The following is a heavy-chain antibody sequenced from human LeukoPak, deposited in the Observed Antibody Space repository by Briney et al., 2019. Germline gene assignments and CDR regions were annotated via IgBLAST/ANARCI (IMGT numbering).Heavy chain of an antibody. CDR3: ARFRAGVGEPYGDY. CDR2: INWNGGST. CDR1: GFTFSDYE. Sequence: PGGSLRLSCAASGFTFSDYEMNWVRQAPGKGLEWVSGINWNGGSTGYADSVKGRFTISRDNAKNSLYLQMNSLRAEDTALYYCARFRAGVGEPYGDYWGQGTLVTVSS. V-gene: IGHV3-20*04. D-gene: IGHD3-10*01. J-gene: IGHJ4*02.